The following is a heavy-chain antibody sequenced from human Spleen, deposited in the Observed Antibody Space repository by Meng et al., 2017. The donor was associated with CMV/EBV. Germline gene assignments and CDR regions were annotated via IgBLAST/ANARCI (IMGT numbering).Heavy chain of an antibody. CDR1: GFTFSSYW. Sequence: GGSLRLSCAASGFTFSSYWMSWVRQAPGKGLEWVANIKQDGSEKYYVDSVKGRFTISRDNAKNSLYLQMNSLRAEDTAVYYCAKSPVYGGNSVDYWGQGTLVTVSS. D-gene: IGHD4-23*01. V-gene: IGHV3-7*01. CDR3: AKSPVYGGNSVDY. CDR2: IKQDGSEK. J-gene: IGHJ4*02.